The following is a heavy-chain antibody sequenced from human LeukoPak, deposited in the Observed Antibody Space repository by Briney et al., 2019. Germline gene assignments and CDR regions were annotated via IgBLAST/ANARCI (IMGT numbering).Heavy chain of an antibody. CDR1: GGSFSGYY. J-gene: IGHJ4*02. D-gene: IGHD3-22*01. CDR2: INHSGST. Sequence: PSETLSLTCAVCGGSFSGYYWSGIRQPPGKGLEGMGEINHSGSTNYNPSLKSRVTISVDTCKNQCSLKLRSVNAADTAVYYCARGGRYYDSSGYYRGRRHINDYWGQGTLVTVSS. CDR3: ARGGRYYDSSGYYRGRRHINDY. V-gene: IGHV4-34*01.